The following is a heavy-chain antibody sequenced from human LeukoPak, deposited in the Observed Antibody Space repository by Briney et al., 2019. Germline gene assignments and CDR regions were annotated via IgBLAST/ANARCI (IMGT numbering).Heavy chain of an antibody. CDR3: GKYEGMYFDY. J-gene: IGHJ4*02. CDR1: GFTFSTYA. V-gene: IGHV3-23*01. D-gene: IGHD2-8*01. Sequence: GGSLRLSCVASGFTFSTYAMSWVRQPPGKGLEWVSSISGSGVKTYYADSVKGRFTISRDNSKNTLYLQMNSLRAEDTAVYYCGKYEGMYFDYWGQGTLVTVSS. CDR2: ISGSGVKT.